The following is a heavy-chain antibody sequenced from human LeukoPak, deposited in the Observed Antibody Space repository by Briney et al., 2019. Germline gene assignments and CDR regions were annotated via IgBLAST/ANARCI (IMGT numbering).Heavy chain of an antibody. CDR2: ISSSGSTI. D-gene: IGHD2-15*01. V-gene: IGHV3-11*01. CDR3: ARAAPTYCSGGSCYSDAFDI. Sequence: GGSLRLSCAASGFTFSDYYMSWIRQAPGKGLEWVSYISSSGSTIYYADSVKGRFTISRDNAKNPLYLQMNSLRAEDTAVYYCARAAPTYCSGGSCYSDAFDIWGQGTMVTVSS. J-gene: IGHJ3*02. CDR1: GFTFSDYY.